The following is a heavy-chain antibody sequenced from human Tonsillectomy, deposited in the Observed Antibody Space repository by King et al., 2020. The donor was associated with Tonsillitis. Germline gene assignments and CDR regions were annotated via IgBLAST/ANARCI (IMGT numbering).Heavy chain of an antibody. V-gene: IGHV3-53*04. CDR3: AREGGYYYGPGSSAYGMDV. J-gene: IGHJ6*02. D-gene: IGHD3-10*01. Sequence: VQLVESGGGLVQPGGSLRLSCAASGFTVSSNYMSWVRQAPGKGLEWVSVIYSGGSTYYADSVKGRFTISRHNSKNTLYLQMNSLRAEDTAVYYCAREGGYYYGPGSSAYGMDVWGQGTTVTVSS. CDR1: GFTVSSNY. CDR2: IYSGGST.